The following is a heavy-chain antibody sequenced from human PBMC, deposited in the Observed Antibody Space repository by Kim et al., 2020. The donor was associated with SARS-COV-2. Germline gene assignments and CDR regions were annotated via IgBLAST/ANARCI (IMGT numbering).Heavy chain of an antibody. D-gene: IGHD4-17*01. CDR3: AKDRTFNNYGDSYFFDY. Sequence: GGSLRLSCPTSAFTFSPYAMSWVRQAPGKGLEWVSGISGSGDRTYYADSVKGRFTISRDNSKNTLYLQMNALWAEDTAMYYCAKDRTFNNYGDSYFFDYWGQGTLVTVSS. CDR1: AFTFSPYA. CDR2: ISGSGDRT. J-gene: IGHJ4*02. V-gene: IGHV3-23*01.